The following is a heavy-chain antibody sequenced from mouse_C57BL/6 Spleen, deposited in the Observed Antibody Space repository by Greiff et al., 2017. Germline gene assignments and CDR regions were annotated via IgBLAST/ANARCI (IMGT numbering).Heavy chain of an antibody. CDR1: GYTFTDYY. V-gene: IGHV1-76*01. CDR3: AREGYYGSRPVPPFAY. Sequence: VQLQQSGAELVRPGASVKLSCKASGYTFTDYYINWVKQRPGQGLEWIARIYTGSGNTYYNEKFKGKAKLTAEKSSSTAYMQLSRLTSEDSAFYFCAREGYYGSRPVPPFAYGGQGTLVTVSA. J-gene: IGHJ3*01. D-gene: IGHD1-1*01. CDR2: IYTGSGNT.